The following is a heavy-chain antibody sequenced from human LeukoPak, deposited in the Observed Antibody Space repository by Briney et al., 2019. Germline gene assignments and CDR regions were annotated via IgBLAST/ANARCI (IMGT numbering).Heavy chain of an antibody. CDR1: GYTFTGYY. Sequence: ASVKVSCKASGYTFTGYYMHWVQQAPGQGLEWMGWINPNSGGTNYAQKFHGRVTMTRDTSISTAYMELSRLRSDDTAVYYCARPMVRGVIGVFDYWGQGTLVTVSS. CDR2: INPNSGGT. J-gene: IGHJ4*02. CDR3: ARPMVRGVIGVFDY. V-gene: IGHV1-2*02. D-gene: IGHD3-10*01.